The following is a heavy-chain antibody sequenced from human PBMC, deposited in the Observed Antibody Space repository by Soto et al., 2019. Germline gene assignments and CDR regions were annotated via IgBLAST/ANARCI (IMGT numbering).Heavy chain of an antibody. CDR2: IRDSGAGT. Sequence: EVQLLESGGGLLQPGGSLTLSCAASGFTFSSYAMSWVRQAPGKGLEWVSAIRDSGAGTYYADSVKGRFTISRDNSKNTLYLHMNSLRAEDTAVYYCARGSGRSASPPFDYWGQGTLVTVSS. J-gene: IGHJ4*02. D-gene: IGHD3-3*01. CDR3: ARGSGRSASPPFDY. CDR1: GFTFSSYA. V-gene: IGHV3-23*01.